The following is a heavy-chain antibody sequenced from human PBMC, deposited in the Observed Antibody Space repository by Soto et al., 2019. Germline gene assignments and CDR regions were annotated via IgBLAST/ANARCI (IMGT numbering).Heavy chain of an antibody. D-gene: IGHD3-10*01. Sequence: QVQLVESGGGVVQPGRSLRLSCAASGFTFSSYGMHWVRQAPGKGLEWVAVISYDGSNKYYADSVKGRFTISRDNSKNTLYLQMNSLRAEDKAVYYCAPWFGAFYHWGQGTLVTVSS. CDR3: APWFGAFYH. V-gene: IGHV3-30*03. J-gene: IGHJ4*02. CDR2: ISYDGSNK. CDR1: GFTFSSYG.